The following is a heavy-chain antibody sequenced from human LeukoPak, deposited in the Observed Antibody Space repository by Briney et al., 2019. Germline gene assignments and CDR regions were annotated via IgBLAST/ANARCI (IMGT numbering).Heavy chain of an antibody. CDR2: ISNSGGNT. D-gene: IGHD1-26*01. J-gene: IGHJ4*02. V-gene: IGHV3-23*01. Sequence: GGSLRLSCAASGFTFSNYAMNWVRQVPGKGLEWVPVISNSGGNTIYADSVKGRFTISRDNSVNTLSLQMHSLRVEDTAIYYCAKSLWDVLGDFDSWGQGTLVTVSS. CDR1: GFTFSNYA. CDR3: AKSLWDVLGDFDS.